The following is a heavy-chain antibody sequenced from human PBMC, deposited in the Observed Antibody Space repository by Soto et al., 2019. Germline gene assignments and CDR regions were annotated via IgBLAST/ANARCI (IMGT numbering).Heavy chain of an antibody. CDR2: IFPSGNT. D-gene: IGHD3-10*01. CDR3: ARGSLTMDV. Sequence: SETLSLTCTISGGSINNYYWSWIRQPAGKGLEWIGRIFPSGNTNYNPSLKSRVIMSVDTSKNQFSLNLNSVTAADKAVYYCARGSLTMDVWGQGTTVTVYS. CDR1: GGSINNYY. J-gene: IGHJ6*02. V-gene: IGHV4-4*07.